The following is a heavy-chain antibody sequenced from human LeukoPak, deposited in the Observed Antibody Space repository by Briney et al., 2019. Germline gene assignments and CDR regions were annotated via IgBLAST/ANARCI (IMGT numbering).Heavy chain of an antibody. CDR2: ISYDGSNK. V-gene: IGHV3-30-3*01. Sequence: GRSLRLSCAASGFTFSSYAMHWVRQAPGRGLEWVAVISYDGSNKYYADSVKGRFTISRDNSKNTLYLQMNSLRAEDTAVYYCARGRHIVVVTAILDDAFDIWGQGTMVTVSS. CDR3: ARGRHIVVVTAILDDAFDI. CDR1: GFTFSSYA. D-gene: IGHD2-21*02. J-gene: IGHJ3*02.